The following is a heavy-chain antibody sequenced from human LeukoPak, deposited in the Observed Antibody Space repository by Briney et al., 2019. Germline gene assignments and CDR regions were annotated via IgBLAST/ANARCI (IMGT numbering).Heavy chain of an antibody. Sequence: GASVKVSCKASGYTFTGYYMHWVRQAPGQGLEWMGWINPNSGGTNYAQKFQGRVTMTRDTSISTAYMELSRLRSDDTAVYYCARDRRCSSTSCSRAYYYYYYMDVWGKGTTVTVSS. CDR2: INPNSGGT. CDR1: GYTFTGYY. D-gene: IGHD2-2*01. CDR3: ARDRRCSSTSCSRAYYYYYYMDV. V-gene: IGHV1-2*02. J-gene: IGHJ6*03.